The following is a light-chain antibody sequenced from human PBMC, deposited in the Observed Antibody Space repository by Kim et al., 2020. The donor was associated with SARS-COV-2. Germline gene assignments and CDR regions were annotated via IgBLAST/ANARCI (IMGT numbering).Light chain of an antibody. CDR1: QSFLYNSNDKNY. Sequence: ATHNCKSSQSFLYNSNDKNYLAWYQQKPGQAPKLLSYWASIRESGVSDRFSGSGSETDFTLTISSLQAEDVAVYYCQQYYSTPPSFGQGTKLEI. CDR3: QQYYSTPPS. V-gene: IGKV4-1*01. CDR2: WAS. J-gene: IGKJ2*03.